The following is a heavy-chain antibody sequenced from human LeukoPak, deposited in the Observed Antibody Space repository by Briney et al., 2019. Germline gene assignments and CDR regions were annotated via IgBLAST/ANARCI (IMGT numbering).Heavy chain of an antibody. J-gene: IGHJ4*02. Sequence: GGSLRLSCASSGFTFRSYAMHLVRQAPGKGLDCVAVISYDGSNDYYADSVKGRFTISRDNSKNTLYLQMNSLRAEDTAVYYCARDTGGSYYFDYWGQGTLVTVSS. CDR2: ISYDGSND. V-gene: IGHV3-30-3*01. CDR3: ARDTGGSYYFDY. CDR1: GFTFRSYA. D-gene: IGHD2-8*02.